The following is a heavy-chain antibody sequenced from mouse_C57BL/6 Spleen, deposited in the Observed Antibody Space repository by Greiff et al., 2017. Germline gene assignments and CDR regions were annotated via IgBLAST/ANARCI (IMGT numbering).Heavy chain of an antibody. CDR2: IYPGDGDT. Sequence: QVQLKQSGAELVKPGASVKISCKASGYAFSSYWMNWVKQRPGKGLEGIGQIYPGDGDTNYNGKFKGKATLTADKSSSTAYMQLSSLTSEDSAVYFCAHDSPFAYWGQGTLVTVSA. CDR1: GYAFSSYW. V-gene: IGHV1-80*01. CDR3: AHDSPFAY. J-gene: IGHJ3*01. D-gene: IGHD2-4*01.